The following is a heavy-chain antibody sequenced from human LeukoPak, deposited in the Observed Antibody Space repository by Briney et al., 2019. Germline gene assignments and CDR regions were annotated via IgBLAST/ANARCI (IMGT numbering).Heavy chain of an antibody. D-gene: IGHD6-6*01. CDR3: ARAYSSSFAPFDY. CDR2: IYTSGST. V-gene: IGHV4-61*02. J-gene: IGHJ4*02. CDR1: GGSTSSGSYY. Sequence: SQTLSLTCTVSGGSTSSGSYYWSWIRQPAGKGLEWIGRIYTSGSTNYNPSLKSRVTISVDTSKNQFSLKLSSVTAADTAVYYCARAYSSSFAPFDYWGQGTLVTVSS.